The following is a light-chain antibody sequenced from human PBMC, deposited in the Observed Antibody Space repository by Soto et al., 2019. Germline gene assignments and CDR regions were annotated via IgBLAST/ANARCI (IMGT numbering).Light chain of an antibody. Sequence: QSVVTQPPSVSGAPVRRVTISCTGSSSNIGTGYDVHWYQQLPGTAPKLLIYGNSNRPSGVPDRFSGSKSDTSASLAITGLQAEDEADYYCQSYDSSLSGVVFGGGTKLTVL. CDR3: QSYDSSLSGVV. CDR2: GNS. J-gene: IGLJ2*01. V-gene: IGLV1-40*01. CDR1: SSNIGTGYD.